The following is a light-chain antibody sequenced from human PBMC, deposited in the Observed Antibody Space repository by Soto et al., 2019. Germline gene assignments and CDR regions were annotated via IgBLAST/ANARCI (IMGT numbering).Light chain of an antibody. CDR3: QEYNNWPLLT. J-gene: IGKJ3*01. V-gene: IGKV3-15*01. Sequence: EIVMTQSPATLSVSPGERATLSCRASQSVNSNLAWYQQKPGQAPRLLMYGASIRATGIPARFSGSESGTEFTLTISSLQSEDFAVYYCQEYNNWPLLTFGPGTKVDIK. CDR2: GAS. CDR1: QSVNSN.